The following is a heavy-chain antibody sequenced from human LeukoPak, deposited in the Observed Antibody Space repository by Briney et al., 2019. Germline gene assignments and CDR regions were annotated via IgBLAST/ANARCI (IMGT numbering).Heavy chain of an antibody. CDR1: GGSISSGSYY. Sequence: SETLSLTCTVSGGSISSGSYYWSWIRQPAGKGLEWIGRIYTSGSTNYNPSLKSRVTISVDTSKNQLSLKLSSVTAADTAVYYCARVVPDFGDYYYYMDVWGKGTTVTVSS. J-gene: IGHJ6*03. D-gene: IGHD3-16*01. CDR3: ARVVPDFGDYYYYMDV. V-gene: IGHV4-61*02. CDR2: IYTSGST.